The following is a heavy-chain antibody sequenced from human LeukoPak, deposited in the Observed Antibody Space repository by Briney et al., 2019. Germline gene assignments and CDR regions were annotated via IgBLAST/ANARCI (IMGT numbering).Heavy chain of an antibody. CDR3: ARQSTGYSSSWYVAFDY. CDR2: IIPIFGTA. Sequence: ASVKVSYKASGYTFTSYGISWVRQAPGQGLEWMGGIIPIFGTANYAQKFQGRVTITTDESTSTAYMELSSLRSEDTAVYYCARQSTGYSSSWYVAFDYWGQGTLVTVSS. D-gene: IGHD6-13*01. V-gene: IGHV1-69*05. CDR1: GYTFTSYG. J-gene: IGHJ4*02.